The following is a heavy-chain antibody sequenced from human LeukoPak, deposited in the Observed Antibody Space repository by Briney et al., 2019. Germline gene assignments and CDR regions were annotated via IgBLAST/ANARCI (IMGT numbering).Heavy chain of an antibody. CDR3: AKHYGDYFLDF. CDR1: GFTFSNSA. D-gene: IGHD4-17*01. J-gene: IGHJ4*02. CDR2: ISGYAVTT. V-gene: IGHV3-23*01. Sequence: GGSLRLSCAASGFTFSNSAMSWVRQSPGKGLEWVSFISGYAVTTYYADSVQGRFTVSRDSSKKTLYLQMHSMRDEDTAIYYCAKHYGDYFLDFWGQGTLVTVSS.